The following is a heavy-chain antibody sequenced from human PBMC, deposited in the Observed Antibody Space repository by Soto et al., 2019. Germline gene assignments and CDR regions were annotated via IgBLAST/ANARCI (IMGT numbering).Heavy chain of an antibody. CDR2: IYYSGST. CDR1: GGSISSSSYY. CDR3: ARYPASYDILTGHIDY. V-gene: IGHV4-39*01. Sequence: PSETLSLTCTVSGGSISSSSYYWGWIRQPPGKGLEWIGSIYYSGSTYYNPSLKSRVTISVDTSKNQFSLKLSSVTAADTAVYYCARYPASYDILTGHIDYWGQGTLVTVSS. D-gene: IGHD3-9*01. J-gene: IGHJ4*02.